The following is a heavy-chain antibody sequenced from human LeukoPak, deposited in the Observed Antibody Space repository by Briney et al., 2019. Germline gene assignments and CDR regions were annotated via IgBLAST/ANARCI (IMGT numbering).Heavy chain of an antibody. CDR3: ARNLIPEQLVLNF. J-gene: IGHJ4*02. CDR1: GYTFTSYG. CDR2: IIPIFGTA. D-gene: IGHD6-13*01. V-gene: IGHV1-69*13. Sequence: WASVKVSCKASGYTFTSYGISWVRQAPGQGLEWMGGIIPIFGTANYAQKFQGRVTITADESTSTAYMEMSSLRSEDTAVYYCARNLIPEQLVLNFWGQGTLVTVSS.